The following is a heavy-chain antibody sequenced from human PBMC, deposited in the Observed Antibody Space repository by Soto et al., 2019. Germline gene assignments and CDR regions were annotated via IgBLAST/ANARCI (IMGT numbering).Heavy chain of an antibody. D-gene: IGHD3-3*01. J-gene: IGHJ6*03. CDR1: GCTFSSYW. CDR2: INSDGSST. V-gene: IGHV3-74*01. Sequence: GGSLRLCCAAAGCTFSSYWMHWVRQAPGKGLVWVSRINSDGSSTSYADSVKGRFTISRDNAKNTLYLQMNSLRAEDTAVYYCARHKYYDFWSGFPPADYYMDVWGKGTTVTVSS. CDR3: ARHKYYDFWSGFPPADYYMDV.